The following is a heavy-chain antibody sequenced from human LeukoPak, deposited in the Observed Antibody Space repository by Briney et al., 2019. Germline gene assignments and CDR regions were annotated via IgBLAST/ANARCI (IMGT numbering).Heavy chain of an antibody. V-gene: IGHV1-69*06. CDR3: AKGVHYGVFGRDYYYMDV. J-gene: IGHJ6*03. CDR1: GDTFRTYT. D-gene: IGHD4-17*01. Sequence: ASVKVSCKASGDTFRTYTINWVRQAPGQGLEWMGGIIPIFGTTNYAQKFQGRVTIAADKSTSTAYMELSSLRSDDTAVYYCAKGVHYGVFGRDYYYMDVWGKGTTVTVSS. CDR2: IIPIFGTT.